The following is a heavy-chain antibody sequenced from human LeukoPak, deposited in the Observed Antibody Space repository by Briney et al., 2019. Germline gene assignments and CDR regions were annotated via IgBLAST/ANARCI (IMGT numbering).Heavy chain of an antibody. J-gene: IGHJ4*02. D-gene: IGHD4/OR15-4a*01. CDR1: GGTFSSYA. CDR2: IIPIFGTA. V-gene: IGHV1-69*13. Sequence: ASVKVSCKASGGTFSSYAISWVRQAPGQGLEWMGGIIPIFGTANYAQKFQGRVTITADESTSTAYMELSSLRSEDTAVYYCARGKLGCSYCSDYWGQGTLVTVSS. CDR3: ARGKLGCSYCSDY.